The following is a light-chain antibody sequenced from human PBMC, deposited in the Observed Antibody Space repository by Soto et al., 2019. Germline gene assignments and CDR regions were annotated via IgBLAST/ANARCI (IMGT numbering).Light chain of an antibody. Sequence: DIQLTQSPSTLSASVGDRVTITCRASLTVSSRLAWYQQKPGKAPHLLIYAASNLESGVPSRFSGSGSGTEFTLTISSLQPNDFATYYCQHYDTYSWTFGQGTKVDIK. J-gene: IGKJ1*01. CDR2: AAS. CDR1: LTVSSR. CDR3: QHYDTYSWT. V-gene: IGKV1-5*03.